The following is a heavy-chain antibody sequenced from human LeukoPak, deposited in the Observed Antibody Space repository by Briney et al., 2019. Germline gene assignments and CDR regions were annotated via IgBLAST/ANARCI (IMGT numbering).Heavy chain of an antibody. CDR3: ARRLVRTYYYYYGMDV. V-gene: IGHV1-8*01. Sequence: ASVKVSCKASGYTFTSYDINWVRQATGQGLEWMGWMNPNSGNTGYAQKFQGRVTMTRNTSISTAYMELSSLRSEDTAVYYCARRLVRTYYYYYGMDVWGQGTTVTVSS. J-gene: IGHJ6*02. D-gene: IGHD1-14*01. CDR1: GYTFTSYD. CDR2: MNPNSGNT.